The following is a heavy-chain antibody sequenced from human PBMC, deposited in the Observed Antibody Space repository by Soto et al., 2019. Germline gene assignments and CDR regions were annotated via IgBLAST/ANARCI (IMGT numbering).Heavy chain of an antibody. J-gene: IGHJ4*02. CDR3: ARDRRDGYKRYFEF. V-gene: IGHV1-18*04. D-gene: IGHD6-25*01. CDR2: ISAYNGNT. CDR1: GYTFTSYG. Sequence: GASVKVSCKASGYTFTSYGISWVRQAPGQGLEWMGWISAYNGNTNYAQKLQGRVTMTTDTSSSTAYMERRSLRSDDTALYFCARDRRDGYKRYFEFWGQGNQVTVSS.